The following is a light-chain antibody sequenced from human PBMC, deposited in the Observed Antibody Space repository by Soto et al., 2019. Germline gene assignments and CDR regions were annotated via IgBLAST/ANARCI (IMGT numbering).Light chain of an antibody. CDR3: QHYNLYSRS. CDR2: RAS. J-gene: IGKJ1*01. Sequence: DVQMTQSPSTLSASVGDIVTITCRASQSVSSWLAWYQQKPGKAPSLLFYRASTLQRGVPSRFSGSGSGTEFTLTISGLQPDDFATYYCQHYNLYSRSFGQGTKVEI. CDR1: QSVSSW. V-gene: IGKV1-5*03.